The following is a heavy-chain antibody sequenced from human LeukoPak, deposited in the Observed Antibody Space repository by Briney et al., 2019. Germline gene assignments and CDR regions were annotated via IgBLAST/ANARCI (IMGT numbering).Heavy chain of an antibody. J-gene: IGHJ4*02. V-gene: IGHV3-11*03. CDR2: VSSSSTYT. CDR3: AVAMVRGVIFDY. CDR1: GFTFSDYD. D-gene: IGHD3-10*01. Sequence: GGSLRLSCAASGFTFSDYDMRWIRQAPGKGLEWVSYVSSSSTYTNYADSVKGRFTISRDNAKNSLYLQMNSLRAEDTAVYYCAVAMVRGVIFDYWGQGTLVTVSS.